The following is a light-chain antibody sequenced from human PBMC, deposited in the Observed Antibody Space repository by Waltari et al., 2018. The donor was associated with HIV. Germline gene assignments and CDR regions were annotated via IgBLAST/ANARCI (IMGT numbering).Light chain of an antibody. CDR1: QSVSSY. V-gene: IGKV3-11*01. CDR2: DAT. J-gene: IGKJ5*01. CDR3: QQRSNWRVT. Sequence: EIVLTQSPATLSLSPGERATLSCRASQSVSSYLAWYQQRPGQPPRLLIYDATNRATGIPARFSGSGSGTDFTLTISSLEPEDFALYYCQQRSNWRVTFGQGTRLDIK.